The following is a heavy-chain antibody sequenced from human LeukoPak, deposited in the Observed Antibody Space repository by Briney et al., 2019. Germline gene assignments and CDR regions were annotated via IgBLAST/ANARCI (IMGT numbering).Heavy chain of an antibody. CDR2: IIPILGIA. Sequence: VKVSCKASGGTFSSYTISWVRQAPGQGLDWMGRIIPILGIANYAQKFQGRVTITADKSTSTAYMELSSLRSEDTAVYYCARGYCSSTSCFWAKRFDPWGQGTLVTVSS. CDR1: GGTFSSYT. J-gene: IGHJ5*02. CDR3: ARGYCSSTSCFWAKRFDP. V-gene: IGHV1-69*02. D-gene: IGHD2-2*01.